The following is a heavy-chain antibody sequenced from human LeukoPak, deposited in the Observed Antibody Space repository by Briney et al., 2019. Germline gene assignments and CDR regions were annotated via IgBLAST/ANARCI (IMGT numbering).Heavy chain of an antibody. Sequence: TGGSLRLSCAASGITFTSYAMSWVRQAPGKGREWVSGIRGSGGSTYYADSVKGRFSISRDNSKNTLDLQMNSLRTEDTAVYYCAIEGVAATGTFDIWGQGTMVTVSS. CDR2: IRGSGGST. CDR1: GITFTSYA. V-gene: IGHV3-23*01. D-gene: IGHD2-15*01. CDR3: AIEGVAATGTFDI. J-gene: IGHJ3*02.